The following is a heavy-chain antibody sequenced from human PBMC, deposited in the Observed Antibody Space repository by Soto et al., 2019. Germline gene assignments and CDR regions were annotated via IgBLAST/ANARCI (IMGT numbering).Heavy chain of an antibody. D-gene: IGHD1-26*01. CDR1: GGSISSSNW. CDR3: ARVSGSYYYGMDV. J-gene: IGHJ6*02. CDR2: IYHSGST. Sequence: QVQLQESGPGLVKPSGTLSLTCAVSGGSISSSNWWSWVRQPPGKGLEWIGEIYHSGSTNYNPSHKSRVTISGDKSKTQFSLKLSSVTAADTAVYYCARVSGSYYYGMDVWGQGTTVTVSS. V-gene: IGHV4-4*02.